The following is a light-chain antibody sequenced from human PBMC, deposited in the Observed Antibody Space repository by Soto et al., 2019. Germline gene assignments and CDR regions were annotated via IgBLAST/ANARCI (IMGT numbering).Light chain of an antibody. J-gene: IGLJ3*02. CDR3: LLYYNAVRV. Sequence: QAVVTQEPSLTVSPGGTVTLTCASSAGAVTSDYYPNWFQQKPGQAPRALIYSTSSRHSWTSARFSGSLLGGKADLTLSDVQPEDEADYYCLLYYNAVRVFGGGTKLTVL. CDR2: STS. V-gene: IGLV7-43*01. CDR1: AGAVTSDYY.